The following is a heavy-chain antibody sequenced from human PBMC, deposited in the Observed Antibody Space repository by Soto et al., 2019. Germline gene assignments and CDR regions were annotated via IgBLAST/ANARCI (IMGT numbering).Heavy chain of an antibody. CDR1: GYTFTSYD. CDR3: ARRGYSSSWYYYYYYVMDV. CDR2: MNPTSGNT. D-gene: IGHD6-13*01. J-gene: IGHJ6*02. Sequence: QVQLVQSGAEVKKPGASVKVSCKAYGYTFTSYDINWVRQATGQGLEWLGWMNPTSGNTGYAQKCQGRVTMTRNTSLSTAYLELSSLRSEDTAVYYCARRGYSSSWYYYYYYVMDVWGQGTTVTVSS. V-gene: IGHV1-8*01.